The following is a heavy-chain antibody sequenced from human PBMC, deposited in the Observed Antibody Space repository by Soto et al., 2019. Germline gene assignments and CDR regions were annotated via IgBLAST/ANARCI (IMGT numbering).Heavy chain of an antibody. Sequence: GGSLRLSCAASRFSFSAYSMNWVRQAPGMGLEWVSSISTSSSRIYYADSVKGRFTISRDNAKNSLYLQMNSLRADDTAVYYCARNHNSDFWSVPTSLDYWGQGSLVTVSS. CDR1: RFSFSAYS. CDR2: ISTSSSRI. J-gene: IGHJ4*02. D-gene: IGHD3-3*01. CDR3: ARNHNSDFWSVPTSLDY. V-gene: IGHV3-21*01.